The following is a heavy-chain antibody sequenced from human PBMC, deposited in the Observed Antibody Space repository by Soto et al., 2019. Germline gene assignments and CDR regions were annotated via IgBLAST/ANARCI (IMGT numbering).Heavy chain of an antibody. V-gene: IGHV4-59*08. Sequence: SETLSLTCTGSGGSISSYYWSWIRRPPGKGLEWIGYIYYSGSTNYIPSLKCRVTISVDTSKNQFSLKLSSVTAADTAVYYCSRRYSSAFDIWGQGTMVTVS. CDR3: SRRYSSAFDI. CDR2: IYYSGST. CDR1: GGSISSYY. D-gene: IGHD6-13*01. J-gene: IGHJ3*02.